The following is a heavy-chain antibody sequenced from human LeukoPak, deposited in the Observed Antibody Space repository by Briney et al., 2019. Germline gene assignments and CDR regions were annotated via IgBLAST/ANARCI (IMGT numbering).Heavy chain of an antibody. V-gene: IGHV4-34*01. CDR3: ASRYCVTTTCAYWYFDL. Sequence: PSETLSLTCAVYGGSFSGYYWSWIRQPPGKGLEWIGEINHSGSTNYNPSLKSRVTISVDTSKNQFSLKLSSVTAADTAVYYCASRYCVTTTCAYWYFDLWGRGTLVTVSS. CDR2: INHSGST. D-gene: IGHD2-2*01. CDR1: GGSFSGYY. J-gene: IGHJ2*01.